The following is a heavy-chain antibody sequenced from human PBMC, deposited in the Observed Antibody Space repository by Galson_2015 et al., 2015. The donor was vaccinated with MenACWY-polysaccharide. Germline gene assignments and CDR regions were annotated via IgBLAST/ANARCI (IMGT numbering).Heavy chain of an antibody. CDR2: ISSSGTTI. V-gene: IGHV3-11*01. Sequence: SLRLSCAASGFTFRDYYMSCIRQAPGRGLEWVSHISSSGTTIYYADSVKGRFTISRDNARNSLSLQMNCLRAEDTAVYYCARVRGSYSVDYWGQGTLVTVSS. D-gene: IGHD1-26*01. J-gene: IGHJ4*02. CDR3: ARVRGSYSVDY. CDR1: GFTFRDYY.